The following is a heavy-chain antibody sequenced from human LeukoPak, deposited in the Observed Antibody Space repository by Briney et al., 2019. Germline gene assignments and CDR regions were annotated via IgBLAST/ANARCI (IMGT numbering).Heavy chain of an antibody. CDR1: GFTFTSYS. D-gene: IGHD6-13*01. Sequence: PGGSLRLPCATSGFTFTSYSINWVRQAPGKGLEWVSCSSSSRHYISYADSVKGRFTVSRDNAKKSLYLQINSLRAEDTAVYYCARGERTAAADYWGQGTLVTVSS. CDR3: ARGERTAAADY. CDR2: SSSSRHYI. J-gene: IGHJ4*02. V-gene: IGHV3-21*01.